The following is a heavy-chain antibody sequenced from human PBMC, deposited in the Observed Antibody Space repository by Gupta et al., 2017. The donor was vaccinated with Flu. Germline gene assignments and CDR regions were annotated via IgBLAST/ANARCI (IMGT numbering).Heavy chain of an antibody. CDR3: ARADYDSSGYLVPFDY. CDR1: GFTVSSTY. J-gene: IGHJ4*02. Sequence: EVQLVETGGGLIKPGGSLRLSCAASGFTVSSTYMSWVRQAPGKGREWVSVIYSGGSTYYADSVKGRFTISRDNSKNTLYLQMNSLRAEDTAVYYCARADYDSSGYLVPFDYWGQGTLVTVSS. V-gene: IGHV3-53*02. CDR2: IYSGGST. D-gene: IGHD3-22*01.